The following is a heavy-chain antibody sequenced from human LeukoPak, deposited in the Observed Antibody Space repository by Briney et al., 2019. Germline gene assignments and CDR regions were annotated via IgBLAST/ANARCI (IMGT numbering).Heavy chain of an antibody. Sequence: PSETLSLTCAVFGYSISSGYYWGWIRQPPGKGLEWIGSIYHSGSTYYNPSLKSRVTISVDTSKNQFSLKLSSVTAADTAVYYCAREGVQLPLNYWGQGTLVTVSS. CDR3: AREGVQLPLNY. CDR1: GYSISSGYY. CDR2: IYHSGST. V-gene: IGHV4-38-2*02. D-gene: IGHD5-18*01. J-gene: IGHJ4*02.